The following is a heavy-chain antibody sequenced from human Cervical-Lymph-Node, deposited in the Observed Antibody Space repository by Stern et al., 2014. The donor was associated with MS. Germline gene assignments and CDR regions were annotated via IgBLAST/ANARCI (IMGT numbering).Heavy chain of an antibody. D-gene: IGHD3-3*01. Sequence: MQLVESGSELKKPGASVKVSCKASGYSFTKYLINWVRQAPGQGLEWMGWINTNTGTPTYARGFAGRFVFSLDTSVSTAYLQISRLQTEDTAVYYCARDMSDFWSDYGHNWFDPWGQGTQVIVSS. J-gene: IGHJ5*02. CDR2: INTNTGTP. CDR1: GYSFTKYL. CDR3: ARDMSDFWSDYGHNWFDP. V-gene: IGHV7-4-1*02.